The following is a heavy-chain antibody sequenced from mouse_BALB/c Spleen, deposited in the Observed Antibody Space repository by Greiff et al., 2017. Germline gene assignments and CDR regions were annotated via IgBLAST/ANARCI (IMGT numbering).Heavy chain of an antibody. D-gene: IGHD2-1*01. V-gene: IGHV5-6-5*01. J-gene: IGHJ4*01. CDR1: GFTFSSYA. CDR3: ARCLLYGNYVGDY. CDR2: ISSGGST. Sequence: EVQLVESGGGLVKPGGSLKLSCAASGFTFSSYAMSWVRQTPEKRLEWVASISSGGSTYYPDSVKGRFTISRDNARNILYLQMSSLRSEDTAMYYCARCLLYGNYVGDYWGQGTSVTVSS.